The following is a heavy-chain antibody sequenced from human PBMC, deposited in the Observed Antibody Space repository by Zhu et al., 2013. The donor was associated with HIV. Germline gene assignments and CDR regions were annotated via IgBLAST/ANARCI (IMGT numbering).Heavy chain of an antibody. Sequence: QVRVGGKSGPEVKKPGASVKVSCKASGYTFTNYGINWVRQATGHGLEWMGWVDPIIGNAGYAQKFQGRVTITRDTSTSTVYMELSSLRSDDTAVYYCARMDKGSCTETTCPDWFDPWGQGTLVTVSS. CDR3: ARMDKGSCTETTCPDWFDP. CDR1: GYTFTNYG. J-gene: IGHJ5*02. D-gene: IGHD2-8*02. V-gene: IGHV1-8*03. CDR2: VDPIIGNA.